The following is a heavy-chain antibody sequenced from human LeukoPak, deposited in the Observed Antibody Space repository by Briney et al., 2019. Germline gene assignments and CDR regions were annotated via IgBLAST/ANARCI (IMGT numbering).Heavy chain of an antibody. V-gene: IGHV3-21*01. CDR1: GFTFSSYS. D-gene: IGHD3-10*01. CDR3: ARDVYGSGSYYIDY. J-gene: IGHJ4*02. Sequence: NPGGSLRLSCAASGFTFSSYSLNWVRPAPGKGLEWVSCISGISSYYADSVKGRFTISRDNAKNSLYLQMNSLRAEDTAVYYCARDVYGSGSYYIDYWGQGTLVTVSS. CDR2: ISGISSY.